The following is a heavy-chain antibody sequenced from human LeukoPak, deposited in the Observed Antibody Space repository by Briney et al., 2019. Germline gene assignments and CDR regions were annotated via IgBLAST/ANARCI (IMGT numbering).Heavy chain of an antibody. V-gene: IGHV3-30-3*01. CDR1: GFTFSSYA. D-gene: IGHD3-3*01. J-gene: IGHJ4*02. Sequence: PGGSLRLSCAASGFTFSSYAMHWVRQAPGKGLEWVAVISYDGSNKYYADFVKGRFTISRDNSKNTLYLQMNSLRAEDTAVYYCARSGIVGDDFWEWSSDYWGQGTLVTVSS. CDR2: ISYDGSNK. CDR3: ARSGIVGDDFWEWSSDY.